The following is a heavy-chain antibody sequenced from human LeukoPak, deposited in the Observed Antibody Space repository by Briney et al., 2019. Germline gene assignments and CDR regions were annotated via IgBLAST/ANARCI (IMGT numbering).Heavy chain of an antibody. D-gene: IGHD3-10*01. Sequence: GASVKVSCKASVGTFSTYAISWVRQAPGQGLEWMGGIIPIFGTANYAQKFQGRVTITADESTSTAYMELSSLRSEDTAVYYCASATGNYGSGAHFDYWGQGTLVTVSS. J-gene: IGHJ4*02. CDR1: VGTFSTYA. CDR3: ASATGNYGSGAHFDY. CDR2: IIPIFGTA. V-gene: IGHV1-69*13.